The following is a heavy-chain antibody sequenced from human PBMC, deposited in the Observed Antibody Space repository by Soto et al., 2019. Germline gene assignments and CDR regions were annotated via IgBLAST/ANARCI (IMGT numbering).Heavy chain of an antibody. CDR1: GFTFSSYS. J-gene: IGHJ6*02. D-gene: IGHD2-2*01. V-gene: IGHV3-48*02. CDR2: ISSSSSTI. CDR3: ARTTGYCSSTSCYFGYYYYYYGMDV. Sequence: PGGSLRLSCAASGFTFSSYSMNWVRQAPGKGLEWVSYISSSSSTIYYADSVKGRFTISRDNAKNSLYLQMNGLRDEDTAVYYCARTTGYCSSTSCYFGYYYYYYGMDVWGQGTTVTVSS.